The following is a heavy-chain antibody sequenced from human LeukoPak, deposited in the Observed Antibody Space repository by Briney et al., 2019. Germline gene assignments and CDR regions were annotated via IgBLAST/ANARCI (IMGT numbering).Heavy chain of an antibody. J-gene: IGHJ6*04. CDR2: INQGATAI. V-gene: IGHV3-7*01. D-gene: IGHD3-10*02. CDR3: AELGITMIGGV. CDR1: GFIFSSYW. Sequence: PGGSLRLSCAASGFIFSSYWMSWVRQAPGKGLEWVASINQGATAIFYVDSVKGRFTISRDNAKNSLYLQMNSLRAEDTAVYYCAELGITMIGGVWGKGTTVTISS.